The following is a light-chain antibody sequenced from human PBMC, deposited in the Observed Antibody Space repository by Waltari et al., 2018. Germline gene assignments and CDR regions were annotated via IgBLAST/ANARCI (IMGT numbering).Light chain of an antibody. CDR2: KTN. J-gene: IGLJ3*02. V-gene: IGLV8-61*01. CDR3: LLYMGSGIWV. CDR1: SGPVSTTSY. Sequence: QTVVTQEPSLSVSPGGTVTLTRALNSGPVSTTSYASWYRQTPGQPPRTLVYKTNTRSSGVPDRFSGSILGNKVALTITGAQADDESDHYCLLYMGSGIWVFGGGTKLTVL.